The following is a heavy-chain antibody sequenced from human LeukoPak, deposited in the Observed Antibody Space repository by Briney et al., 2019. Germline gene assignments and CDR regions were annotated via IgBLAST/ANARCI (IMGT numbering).Heavy chain of an antibody. D-gene: IGHD4-11*01. CDR3: ASNYDAFDI. V-gene: IGHV4-34*01. CDR1: GGSFSGYY. Sequence: SETLSLTCAVYGGSFSGYYWNWIRQPAGKGLEWIGEINHSGSTNYNPSLKSGGTISLDTSKNQVSLKLSSVTAADTAVYYCASNYDAFDIWCQGTMVIVSS. CDR2: INHSGST. J-gene: IGHJ3*02.